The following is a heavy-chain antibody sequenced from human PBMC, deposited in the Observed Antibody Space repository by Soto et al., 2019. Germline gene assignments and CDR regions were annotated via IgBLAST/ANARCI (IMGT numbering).Heavy chain of an antibody. Sequence: GGSLRLSCAASGFTFSSYEMNWVRQAPGKGLEWVSYISSSGSTIYYADSVKGRFTISRDNSKNTLYLQMNSLRAEDTAVYYCARDCSGGSCYSWGQGTLVTVSS. CDR2: ISSSGSTI. V-gene: IGHV3-48*03. CDR3: ARDCSGGSCYS. D-gene: IGHD2-15*01. J-gene: IGHJ4*02. CDR1: GFTFSSYE.